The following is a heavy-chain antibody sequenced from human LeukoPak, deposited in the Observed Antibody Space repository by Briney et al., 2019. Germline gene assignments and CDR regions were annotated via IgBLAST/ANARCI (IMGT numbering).Heavy chain of an antibody. D-gene: IGHD6-13*01. CDR2: MNPNTGNT. V-gene: IGHV1-8*01. Sequence: ASVKVSCKASGFTFTSYDINWVRQASGQGFEWMGWMNPNTGNTGYAQKFRGRVTMTRDTSTSTAYMELRGLRSEDTAVYYCVRDGEGAGISVNYWFDPWGQGTLVTVSS. CDR3: VRDGEGAGISVNYWFDP. CDR1: GFTFTSYD. J-gene: IGHJ5*02.